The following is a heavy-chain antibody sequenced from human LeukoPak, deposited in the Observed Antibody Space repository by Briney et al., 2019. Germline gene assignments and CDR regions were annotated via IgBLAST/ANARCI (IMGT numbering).Heavy chain of an antibody. CDR2: INTDGSST. CDR3: AREARFLGWLLSTPPPYFDY. D-gene: IGHD3-3*01. CDR1: GFTFSSYW. J-gene: IGHJ4*02. V-gene: IGHV3-74*01. Sequence: GGSLRLSCAASGFTFSSYWMHWVRQAPGKGLVWVSRINTDGSSTSYADSVKGRFTISRDNAKNTLYLQMNSLRAEDTAVYYCAREARFLGWLLSTPPPYFDYWGQGTLVTVSS.